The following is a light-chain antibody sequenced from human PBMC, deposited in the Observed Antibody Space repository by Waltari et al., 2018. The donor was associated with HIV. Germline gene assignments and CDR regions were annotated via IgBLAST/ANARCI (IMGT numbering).Light chain of an antibody. CDR3: QVWDKSLYQVV. J-gene: IGLJ2*01. CDR2: YDS. CDR1: KIGTKS. Sequence: SYVLTQPPSVSVAPGKTARITCGGNKIGTKSVHWYQQKPGQAPVLVIYYDSDRPSGIPERFSGSNSWNTATLIISRVEAGDEADYYCQVWDKSLYQVVFGGGTRVTVL. V-gene: IGLV3-21*01.